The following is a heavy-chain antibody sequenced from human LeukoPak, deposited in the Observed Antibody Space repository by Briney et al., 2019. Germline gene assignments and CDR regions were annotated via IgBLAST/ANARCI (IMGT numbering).Heavy chain of an antibody. CDR3: ARGERQPPFDY. V-gene: IGHV4-59*01. J-gene: IGHJ4*02. CDR1: GGSISSYY. CDR2: MYYSGST. Sequence: SETLSLTCTVSGGSISSYYWTWIRQPPGKGLEWIGYMYYSGSTNYSPSLKSRVTISVDTSKNQFSLKLSSVTAADTAVYYCARGERQPPFDYWGQGTLVTVSS. D-gene: IGHD1-26*01.